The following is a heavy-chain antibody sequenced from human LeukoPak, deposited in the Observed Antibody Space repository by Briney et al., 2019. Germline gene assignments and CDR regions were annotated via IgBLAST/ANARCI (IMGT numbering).Heavy chain of an antibody. Sequence: GASVKVSCKASGYTFTSYAIHWVRQAPGQRLEWMGWISAGNGNTKYSQNFQGRVTLISNTSATTAFMELSSLRSEDAAVYYCARSQVGPAPTNWFDPWGQGTLVTVSS. J-gene: IGHJ5*02. CDR3: ARSQVGPAPTNWFDP. D-gene: IGHD2-2*01. V-gene: IGHV1-3*01. CDR2: ISAGNGNT. CDR1: GYTFTSYA.